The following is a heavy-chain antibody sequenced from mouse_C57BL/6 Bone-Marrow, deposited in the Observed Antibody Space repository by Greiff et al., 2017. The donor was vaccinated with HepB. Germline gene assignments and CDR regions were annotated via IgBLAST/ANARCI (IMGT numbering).Heavy chain of an antibody. V-gene: IGHV2-5*01. CDR3: AKRGLGPNYYAMDY. J-gene: IGHJ4*01. D-gene: IGHD4-1*01. Sequence: VKLVESGPGLVQPSQSLSITCTVSGFSLTSYGVHWVRQSPGKGLEWLGVIWRGGSTDYNAAFMSRLSITKDNSKSQVFFKMNSLQADDTAIYYCAKRGLGPNYYAMDYWGQGTSVTVSS. CDR1: GFSLTSYG. CDR2: IWRGGST.